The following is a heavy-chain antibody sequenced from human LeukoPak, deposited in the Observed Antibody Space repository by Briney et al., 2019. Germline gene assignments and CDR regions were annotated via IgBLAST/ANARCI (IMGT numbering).Heavy chain of an antibody. CDR3: AKSGGSGLIDY. V-gene: IGHV4-39*01. Sequence: SETLSLTCTVSGASISSNKYYWGWVRQPPGKGLEWIGNIYSSGNTYYNASLKSRVTIYIDTSKNQFSLNLSSVTAADTAVYYCAKSGGSGLIDYWGQGTLVTVSS. J-gene: IGHJ4*02. D-gene: IGHD1-26*01. CDR2: IYSSGNT. CDR1: GASISSNKYY.